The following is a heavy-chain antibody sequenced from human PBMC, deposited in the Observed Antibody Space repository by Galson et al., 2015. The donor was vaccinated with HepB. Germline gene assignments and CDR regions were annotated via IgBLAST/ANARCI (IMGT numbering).Heavy chain of an antibody. CDR2: IKSKTDGGTT. CDR1: GFTFSNAW. V-gene: IGHV3-15*01. J-gene: IGHJ3*02. CDR3: TTDLGRVDAFDI. Sequence: SLRLSCAASGFTFSNAWMSWVRQAPGKGLEWVGRIKSKTDGGTTDYAAPVKGRFTISRDDSKNTLYLQMNSLKTEDTAVYYCTTDLGRVDAFDIWGQGTMVTVSS.